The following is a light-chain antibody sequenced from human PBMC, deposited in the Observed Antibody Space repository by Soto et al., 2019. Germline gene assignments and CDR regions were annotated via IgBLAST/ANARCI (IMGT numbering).Light chain of an antibody. CDR3: AAWDDSLSGRV. Sequence: QSVLTQPPSASGTPGQRVTISCSGSSSNIGSNYVYWYQQLPGTAPKLLIYRNNQRPSGVPDRFSGSKSGTSASLAISGLLSEDEADYDCAAWDDSLSGRVFGGGTKVTVL. J-gene: IGLJ2*01. V-gene: IGLV1-47*01. CDR2: RNN. CDR1: SSNIGSNY.